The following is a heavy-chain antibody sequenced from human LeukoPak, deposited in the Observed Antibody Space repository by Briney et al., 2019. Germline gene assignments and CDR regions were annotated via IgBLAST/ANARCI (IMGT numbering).Heavy chain of an antibody. D-gene: IGHD2-2*01. CDR2: ISYDGSNK. V-gene: IGHV3-30*18. CDR1: GFTFSSYG. CDR3: AKDHCSSTSCYVWDY. Sequence: PGGSLRLSCAASGFTFSSYGMHWVRQAPGKGLEWVAVISYDGSNKYYADSVKGRFTISRDNSKNTLYLQMNSLGAEDTAVYYCAKDHCSSTSCYVWDYWGQGTLVTVSS. J-gene: IGHJ4*02.